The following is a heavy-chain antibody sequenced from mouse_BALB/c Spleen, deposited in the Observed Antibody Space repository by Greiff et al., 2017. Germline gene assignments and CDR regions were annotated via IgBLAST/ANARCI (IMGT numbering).Heavy chain of an antibody. CDR3: ARGYGNYHFDY. V-gene: IGHV14-3*02. D-gene: IGHD2-10*02. CDR1: GFNIKDTY. J-gene: IGHJ2*01. Sequence: EVKLQESGAELVKPGASVKLSCTASGFNIKDTYMHWVKQRPEQGLEWIGRIDPANGNTKYDPKFQGKATITADTSSNTAYLQLSSLTSEDTAVYYCARGYGNYHFDYWGQGTTLTVSS. CDR2: IDPANGNT.